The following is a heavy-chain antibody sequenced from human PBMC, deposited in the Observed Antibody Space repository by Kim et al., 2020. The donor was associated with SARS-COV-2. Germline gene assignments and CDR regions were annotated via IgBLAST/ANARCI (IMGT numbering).Heavy chain of an antibody. CDR2: SA. D-gene: IGHD3-10*01. V-gene: IGHV4-59*09. Sequence: SANYNPSLKSRVTISVDTSKNQFSLKLSSVTAADTAVYYCARGTYGLGRTWGQGTLVTVSS. J-gene: IGHJ5*02. CDR3: ARGTYGLGRT.